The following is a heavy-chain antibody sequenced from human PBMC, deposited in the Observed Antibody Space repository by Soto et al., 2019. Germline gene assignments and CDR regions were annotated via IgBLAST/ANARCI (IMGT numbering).Heavy chain of an antibody. CDR2: IKQAGSEK. CDR3: ARVYSSAAGRAMDV. D-gene: IGHD6-25*01. J-gene: IGHJ6*02. CDR1: GFTFSTYW. Sequence: EVQLVESGGGLVQPGGSLRLSCAASGFTFSTYWMSWVRQAPGKGLEWVANIKQAGSEKYYVDSVKGRFTISSDNAQNAMFLQMNSLRAEDTAMYYWARVYSSAAGRAMDVGGQGTTFTVSS. V-gene: IGHV3-7*04.